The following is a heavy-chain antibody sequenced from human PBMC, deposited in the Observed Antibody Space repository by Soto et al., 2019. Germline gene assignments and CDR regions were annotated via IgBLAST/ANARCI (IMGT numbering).Heavy chain of an antibody. D-gene: IGHD3-16*01. J-gene: IGHJ5*02. CDR3: ARDDYQVGRNNCFDP. Sequence: QVQLQQSGPGLVKASETLSLTCTVSGGSITNYYWSWIRQPAGKGLEWIGRMYTKERTNYNLSFKSRIPRSVDTSQNQLSLKLNAVTAADAAVYSCARDDYQVGRNNCFDPWGQGTLVTVSS. CDR1: GGSITNYY. CDR2: MYTKERT. V-gene: IGHV4-4*07.